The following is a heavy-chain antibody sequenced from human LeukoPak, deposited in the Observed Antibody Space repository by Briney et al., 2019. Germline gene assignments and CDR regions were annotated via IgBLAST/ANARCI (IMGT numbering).Heavy chain of an antibody. Sequence: SVKVSCKASGYTFTSYGISWVRQAPGQGLEWMGGIIPIFGTANYAQKFQGRVTITADESTSTAYMELSSLRSEDTAVYYCARDEGTVSSDWGQGTLVTVSS. CDR1: GYTFTSYG. J-gene: IGHJ4*02. CDR3: ARDEGTVSSD. CDR2: IIPIFGTA. D-gene: IGHD3-10*01. V-gene: IGHV1-69*13.